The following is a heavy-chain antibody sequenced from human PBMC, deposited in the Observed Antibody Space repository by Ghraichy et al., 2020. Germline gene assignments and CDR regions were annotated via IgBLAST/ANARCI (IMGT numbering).Heavy chain of an antibody. CDR1: GFTFSPYA. Sequence: GGSLRLSCAASGFTFSPYAMHWVRQAPGKGLEWVAVMSYDASKTYYAASVKGRFTISRDNSKNTLSLQMNSLRPDDTAVYYCARSGYGIIGYLDLWGRGTLVTVSS. CDR2: MSYDASKT. CDR3: ARSGYGIIGYLDL. D-gene: IGHD5-18*01. J-gene: IGHJ2*01. V-gene: IGHV3-30*04.